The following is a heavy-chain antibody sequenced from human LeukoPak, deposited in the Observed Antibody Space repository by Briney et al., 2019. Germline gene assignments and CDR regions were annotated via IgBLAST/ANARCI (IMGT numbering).Heavy chain of an antibody. Sequence: GGSLRLSCAASGFTFSSYAMSWVRQAPGKGLEWVSAISGSGGSTYYADSVKSRFTISRDNSKNTLYLQMNSLRAEDTAVYYCAKDIGYCSGGSCLGGYFDYWGQGTLVTVSS. D-gene: IGHD2-15*01. CDR2: ISGSGGST. V-gene: IGHV3-23*01. CDR1: GFTFSSYA. CDR3: AKDIGYCSGGSCLGGYFDY. J-gene: IGHJ4*02.